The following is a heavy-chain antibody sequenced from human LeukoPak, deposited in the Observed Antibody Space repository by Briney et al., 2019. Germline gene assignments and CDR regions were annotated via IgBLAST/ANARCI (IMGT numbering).Heavy chain of an antibody. CDR2: IYYSGST. J-gene: IGHJ4*02. CDR1: GGSISSYY. CDR3: ASYRDYYDSSGYSGSPFDY. Sequence: ESSETLSLTCTVSGGSISSYYWSWIRQPPGKGLEWIGYIYYSGSTNYNPSLKSRVTISVDASKNQFSLKLSSVTAADTAVYYCASYRDYYDSSGYSGSPFDYWGQGTLVTVSS. V-gene: IGHV4-59*01. D-gene: IGHD3-22*01.